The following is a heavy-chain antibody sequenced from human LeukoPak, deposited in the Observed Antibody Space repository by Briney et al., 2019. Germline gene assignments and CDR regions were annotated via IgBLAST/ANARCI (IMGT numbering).Heavy chain of an antibody. D-gene: IGHD1-26*01. J-gene: IGHJ6*02. CDR2: ISSDGSNE. V-gene: IGHV3-30*03. Sequence: GGSLRLSCAASGFTFSSYGMHWVRQAPGKGLEWVAVISSDGSNEYYADSVKGRFTISRDDSKNTLYLQMNSLKTEDTAVYYSTTLASGKYGIDVWGQGTTVTVSS. CDR3: TTLASGKYGIDV. CDR1: GFTFSSYG.